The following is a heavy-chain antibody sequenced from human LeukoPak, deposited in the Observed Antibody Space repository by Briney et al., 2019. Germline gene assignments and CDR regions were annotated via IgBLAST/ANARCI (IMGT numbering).Heavy chain of an antibody. J-gene: IGHJ4*02. CDR1: GFTFSDSY. V-gene: IGHV3-11*01. Sequence: GGSLRLSCAASGFTFSDSYMTWIRQAPGKGLELLSYISGSASDVNYIDSVRGRFTISRDNAKNSLYLHMHSLTVEDTAVYYCSRDPRNNDYWGQGTLVTVSS. CDR2: ISGSASDV. CDR3: SRDPRNNDY.